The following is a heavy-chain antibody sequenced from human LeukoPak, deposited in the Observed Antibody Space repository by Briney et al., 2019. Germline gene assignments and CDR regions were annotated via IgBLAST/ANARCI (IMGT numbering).Heavy chain of an antibody. V-gene: IGHV3-30*04. J-gene: IGHJ3*01. D-gene: IGHD3-10*01. Sequence: PGRSLRLSCAASGLYFDSHAMHWVRQAPGKGLEWVAFISYTGGNEYYADPVKGRFTISRDNSKNTLYLQMNSLRSEDTAVYCCAREGGDLGAFDVWGQGTVVTVSS. CDR2: ISYTGGNE. CDR1: GLYFDSHA. CDR3: AREGGDLGAFDV.